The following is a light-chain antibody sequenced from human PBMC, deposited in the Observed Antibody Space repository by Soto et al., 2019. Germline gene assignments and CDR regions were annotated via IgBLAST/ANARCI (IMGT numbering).Light chain of an antibody. CDR1: QRISNW. Sequence: DIQLTQSPSTLSASVGDRVTITCRASQRISNWLAWYQQKPGKAPKLLIYGASTLESGVSSRFSGSGSETVFTLTINNLQPDDLATYSCQQYKSFPRTFGQGTKVEIK. J-gene: IGKJ2*01. V-gene: IGKV1-5*01. CDR3: QQYKSFPRT. CDR2: GAS.